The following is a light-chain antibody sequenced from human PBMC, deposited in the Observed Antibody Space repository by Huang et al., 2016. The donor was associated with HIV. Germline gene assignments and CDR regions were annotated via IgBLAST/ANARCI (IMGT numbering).Light chain of an antibody. Sequence: EIVMTQSPATLSVSPGERVTLSCRASQSVSSNLAWYQQTPGQAPRLLMFGASTRVTGIPARFSGSGSGTEFTLTISSLQSEDFVVYYCQQYNNWPPTFGQGTKVEIK. CDR2: GAS. V-gene: IGKV3-15*01. CDR3: QQYNNWPPT. CDR1: QSVSSN. J-gene: IGKJ1*01.